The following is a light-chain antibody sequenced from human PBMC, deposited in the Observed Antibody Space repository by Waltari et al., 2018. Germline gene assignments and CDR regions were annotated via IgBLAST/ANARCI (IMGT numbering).Light chain of an antibody. CDR3: CSYAAGGSSVL. Sequence: QSALTQPASVSGSPGQSITISCTGTSSDVGSYNLVPWYQQHPGKVPKLMIYEDSKRPSGLSYRFSGSKSGNTASLTISGRQAEDEADYYCCSYAAGGSSVLFGGGTKLTVL. CDR2: EDS. CDR1: SSDVGSYNL. J-gene: IGLJ2*01. V-gene: IGLV2-23*01.